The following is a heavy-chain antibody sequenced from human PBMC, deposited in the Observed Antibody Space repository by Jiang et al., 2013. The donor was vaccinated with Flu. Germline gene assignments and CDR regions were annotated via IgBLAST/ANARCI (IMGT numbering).Heavy chain of an antibody. CDR1: GFTFSIYG. Sequence: CAASGFTFSIYGMHWVRQAPGKGLEWVAVISYDGSNKYYTDSVKGRFTISRDNSKNTLYLQMNSLRPEDTAVYYCAKALGSHTTGWYPGDYWGQGTLVIVSS. V-gene: IGHV3-30*18. CDR3: AKALGSHTTGWYPGDY. D-gene: IGHD6-19*01. CDR2: ISYDGSNK. J-gene: IGHJ4*02.